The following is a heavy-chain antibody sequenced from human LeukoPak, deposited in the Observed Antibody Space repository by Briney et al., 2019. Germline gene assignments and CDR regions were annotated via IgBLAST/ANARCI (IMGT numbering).Heavy chain of an antibody. CDR1: GFSFSGYA. Sequence: GGSLRLSRAASGFSFSGYAMTWVRQAPGKGLEWVSAINSNGFSTYYADSVKGRFTISRDNGKNTLYLQMNSLRAEDTAVYYCARGSTYYDSSGQAPFDYWGQGTLVTVSS. CDR3: ARGSTYYDSSGQAPFDY. V-gene: IGHV3-23*05. CDR2: INSNGFST. J-gene: IGHJ4*02. D-gene: IGHD3-22*01.